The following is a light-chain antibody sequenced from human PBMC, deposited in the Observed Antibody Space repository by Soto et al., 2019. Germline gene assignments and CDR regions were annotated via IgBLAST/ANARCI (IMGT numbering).Light chain of an antibody. J-gene: IGLJ1*01. CDR3: SSYTSSSNYV. CDR1: SSDVGGYNY. V-gene: IGLV2-14*01. Sequence: QSVLTQPASVSGSPGQSITISCTGTSSDVGGYNYVSWYQQHPGKAPKLMIYEVSNRPSGVSNRFSGSKSGNTASLTIPGLQAEDEADYYCSSYTSSSNYVFGTGTKVTVL. CDR2: EVS.